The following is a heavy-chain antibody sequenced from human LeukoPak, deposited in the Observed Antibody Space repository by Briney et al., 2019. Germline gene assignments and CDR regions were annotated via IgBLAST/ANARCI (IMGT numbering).Heavy chain of an antibody. D-gene: IGHD3-22*01. Sequence: SVKVSCKASEGTFSSYAISWVRQAPGQGLKWMGRIIPILGIANYAQKFQGRVTITADKSTSTAYMELSSLRSEDTAVYYCARDSGTMIVVNWFDPWGQGTLVTVSS. CDR2: IIPILGIA. J-gene: IGHJ5*02. CDR3: ARDSGTMIVVNWFDP. V-gene: IGHV1-69*04. CDR1: EGTFSSYA.